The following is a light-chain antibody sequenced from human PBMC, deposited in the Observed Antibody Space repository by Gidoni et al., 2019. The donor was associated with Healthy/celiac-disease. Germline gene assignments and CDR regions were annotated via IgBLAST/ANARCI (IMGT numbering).Light chain of an antibody. CDR2: WAS. Sequence: DIVMTQSPDSLAVSLGESATITCKSSQSVLYSSNNKNYLAWYQQKPGQPPKLLIYWASTRESGVPDRFSGSGSGTDFTLTISSLQAEDVAVYYCQQYYSTPHTCGQGTKLEIK. V-gene: IGKV4-1*01. CDR1: QSVLYSSNNKNY. J-gene: IGKJ2*01. CDR3: QQYYSTPHT.